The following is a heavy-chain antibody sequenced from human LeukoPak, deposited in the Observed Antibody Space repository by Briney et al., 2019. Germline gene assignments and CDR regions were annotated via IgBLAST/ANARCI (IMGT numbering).Heavy chain of an antibody. CDR2: RVPILGPT. CDR3: AREGPVGTDGF. D-gene: IGHD5-24*01. J-gene: IGHJ1*01. Sequence: SVKVSCKASGGSFSSYGISWVRQAPGQGLEWMGGRVPILGPTNLAQKFRGRLTITADESTSTAYMELNGLSVEDTAVYYCAREGPVGTDGFWGQGTLVTVSS. V-gene: IGHV1-69*13. CDR1: GGSFSSYG.